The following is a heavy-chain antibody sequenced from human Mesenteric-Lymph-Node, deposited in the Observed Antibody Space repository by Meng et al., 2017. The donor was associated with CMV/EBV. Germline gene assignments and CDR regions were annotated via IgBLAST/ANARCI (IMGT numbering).Heavy chain of an antibody. J-gene: IGHJ6*02. CDR1: GFSFSTYA. CDR3: AKDLAVAGHYYYYGMDV. V-gene: IGHV3-23*01. D-gene: IGHD6-19*01. CDR2: ITSGGGT. Sequence: GESLKISCAASGFSFSTYAMNWVRQAPGKGLEWVSAITSGGGTYYADSVRGRFTISRDNSKNTLYLQMNSLRAEDTAVYYCAKDLAVAGHYYYYGMDVWGQGTTVTVSS.